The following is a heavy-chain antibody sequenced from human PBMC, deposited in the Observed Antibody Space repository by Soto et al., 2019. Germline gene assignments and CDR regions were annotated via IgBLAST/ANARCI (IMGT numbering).Heavy chain of an antibody. CDR1: GFSLSTSGVG. V-gene: IGHV2-5*02. Sequence: SGPTLVNPTQTLTLTCTFSGFSLSTSGVGVAWIRQPPGKALEWLALIYWDDGKRYSPSLKTRLNITKDTSKNQVVLTLTNVDPVDTATYYCAQRKDYDISICYYPFDYWGQGSLVTVSS. J-gene: IGHJ4*02. CDR3: AQRKDYDISICYYPFDY. D-gene: IGHD3-9*01. CDR2: IYWDDGK.